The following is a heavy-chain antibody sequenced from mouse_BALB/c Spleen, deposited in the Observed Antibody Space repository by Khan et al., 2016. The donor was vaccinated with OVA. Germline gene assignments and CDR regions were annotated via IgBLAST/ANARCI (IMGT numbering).Heavy chain of an antibody. CDR3: VNHGNTAAWFTY. CDR1: GYTFTNYW. Sequence: QVQLQQSGAELAKPGASVKMSCKASGYTFTNYWMHWVKQRPGQGLDWIGFINPSTDYTEYNQKFKDKATLTADKSSSKAYMQLTSLTSEDSALYTGVNHGNTAAWFTYWGQGTLVTVSA. V-gene: IGHV1-7*01. J-gene: IGHJ3*01. D-gene: IGHD1-1*01. CDR2: INPSTDYT.